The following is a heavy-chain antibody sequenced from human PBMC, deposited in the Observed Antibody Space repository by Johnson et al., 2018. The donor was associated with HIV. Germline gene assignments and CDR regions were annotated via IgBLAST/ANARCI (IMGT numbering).Heavy chain of an antibody. Sequence: QVQLVESGGGLVQPGGSLRLSCGASGFSVSNNYMTWVRQAPGKGLEWVSYISSSGTTIYYADSVKGRFTISRDNAKNSLYLQMNSLRAEDTAVYYCARYSSSSRDTFDIWGQGTMVTVSS. CDR1: GFSVSNNY. V-gene: IGHV3-11*04. D-gene: IGHD6-13*01. J-gene: IGHJ3*02. CDR2: ISSSGTTI. CDR3: ARYSSSSRDTFDI.